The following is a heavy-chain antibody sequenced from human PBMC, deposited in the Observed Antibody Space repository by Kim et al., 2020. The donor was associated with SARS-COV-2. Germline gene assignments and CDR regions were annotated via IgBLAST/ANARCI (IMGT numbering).Heavy chain of an antibody. CDR1: GGSISSSSYY. CDR3: ARWGGCSSTSCPFDY. J-gene: IGHJ4*02. CDR2: IYYSGST. Sequence: SETLSLTCTVSGGSISSSSYYWGWIRQPPGKGLEWIGSIYYSGSTYYNPSLKSRVTISVDTSKNQFSLKLSSVTAADTAVYYCARWGGCSSTSCPFDYWGQGTLVTVSS. V-gene: IGHV4-39*01. D-gene: IGHD2-2*01.